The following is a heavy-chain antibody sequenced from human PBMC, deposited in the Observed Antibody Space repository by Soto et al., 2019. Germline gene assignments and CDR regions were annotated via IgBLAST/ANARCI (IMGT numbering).Heavy chain of an antibody. CDR1: GYTFTSYD. CDR3: ARNSGYGSYNWFDP. Sequence: GASVKVSCKDSGYTFTSYDINWVRQATGQGLEWMGWMNPNSGNTGYAQKFQGRVTMTRNTSISTAYMELSSLRSEDTAVYYCARNSGYGSYNWFDPWGQGTLVTVSS. D-gene: IGHD5-12*01. CDR2: MNPNSGNT. J-gene: IGHJ5*02. V-gene: IGHV1-8*01.